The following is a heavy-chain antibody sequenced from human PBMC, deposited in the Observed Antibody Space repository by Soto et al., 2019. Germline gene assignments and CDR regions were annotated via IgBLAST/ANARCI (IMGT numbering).Heavy chain of an antibody. V-gene: IGHV3-30*18. J-gene: IGHJ5*02. CDR3: AKDHLPTTVTTPWFDP. CDR2: ISYDGSNK. CDR1: GFTFSNYG. D-gene: IGHD4-17*01. Sequence: QVQLVGSGGGVVQPGRSLRLSCAASGFTFSNYGMHWVRQAPGKGLEWVAFISYDGSNKYYADSVKGRFTISRDNSENTLYLQMDSLRAEDTAVYYCAKDHLPTTVTTPWFDPWGQGTLVTVSS.